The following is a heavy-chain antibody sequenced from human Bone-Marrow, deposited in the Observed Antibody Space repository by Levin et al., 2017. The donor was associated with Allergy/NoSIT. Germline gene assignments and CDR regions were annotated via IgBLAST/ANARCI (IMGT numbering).Heavy chain of an antibody. J-gene: IGHJ5*02. V-gene: IGHV1-2*02. D-gene: IGHD6-19*01. CDR1: GYKFADYY. CDR3: ARDHSFNSGWPFS. CDR2: INPQSGDT. Sequence: GESLKISCKASGYKFADYYIHWVRQAPGQGLEWMGWINPQSGDTNYAQKFQARVTMTRDTSIATAYMELGRLTSDDTALYYCARDHSFNSGWPFSWGQGTLVTVSS.